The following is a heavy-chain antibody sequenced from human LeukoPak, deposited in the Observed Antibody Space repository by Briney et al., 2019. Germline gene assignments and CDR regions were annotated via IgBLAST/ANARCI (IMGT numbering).Heavy chain of an antibody. Sequence: ASVKVSCKASGYTFTDYDINWVRQATGQGLEWMGWMNPNSGDTGYAEKFQGRVTMTRDTSTNTAYMELTSLTSDDTAIFYCARTGMGGNVWIDSWGQGTLVTVPS. CDR2: MNPNSGDT. CDR3: ARTGMGGNVWIDS. D-gene: IGHD1-26*01. J-gene: IGHJ5*01. V-gene: IGHV1-8*01. CDR1: GYTFTDYD.